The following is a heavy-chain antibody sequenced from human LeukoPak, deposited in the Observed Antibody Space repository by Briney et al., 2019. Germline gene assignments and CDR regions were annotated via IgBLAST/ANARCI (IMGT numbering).Heavy chain of an antibody. V-gene: IGHV1-8*03. CDR2: MNPNSGNT. Sequence: ASVKVSCKASGYSFTIYEINWVRQATGQGLEWMGWMNPNSGNTGYAQKFQGRLTITRNTSISTAHMELSSLRSEDTAVYYCARDKSARSAAGTLNYWGQGTLVTVSS. D-gene: IGHD6-13*01. CDR1: GYSFTIYE. J-gene: IGHJ4*02. CDR3: ARDKSARSAAGTLNY.